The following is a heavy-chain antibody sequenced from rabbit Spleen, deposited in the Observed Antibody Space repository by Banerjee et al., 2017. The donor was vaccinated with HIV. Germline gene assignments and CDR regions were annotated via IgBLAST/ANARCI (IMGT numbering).Heavy chain of an antibody. CDR2: IDTNDGDT. D-gene: IGHD1-1*01. Sequence: QEQLVESGGGLVQPEGSLTLTCTVSGFSFSSNWICWVRQAPGKGLEWIACIDTNDGDTDYANWPKGRFTISKTSSTTVTLQMTSLTAADTATYFCARNYVNAFDSWGQGTLVTVS. V-gene: IGHV1S45*01. J-gene: IGHJ2*01. CDR1: GFSFSSNW. CDR3: ARNYVNAFDS.